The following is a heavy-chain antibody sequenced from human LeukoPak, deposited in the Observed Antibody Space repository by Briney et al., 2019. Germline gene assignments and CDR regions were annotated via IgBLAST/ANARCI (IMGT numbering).Heavy chain of an antibody. Sequence: ASVKVSCKASGYTLTGYYMHWVRQAPGQGLEWMGWINPNSGGTNYAQKFQGRVTMTRDTSISTAYMELSRLRSDDTAVYYCARAIFGVVMIDYWGQGTLVTVSS. CDR1: GYTLTGYY. CDR2: INPNSGGT. J-gene: IGHJ4*02. CDR3: ARAIFGVVMIDY. D-gene: IGHD3-3*01. V-gene: IGHV1-2*02.